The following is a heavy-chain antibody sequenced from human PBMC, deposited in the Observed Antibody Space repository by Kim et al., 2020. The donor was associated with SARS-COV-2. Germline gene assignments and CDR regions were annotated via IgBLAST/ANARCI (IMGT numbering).Heavy chain of an antibody. D-gene: IGHD3-22*01. Sequence: GSTNYNPSLKSRVTISVDTSKNQFSLKLSSVTAADTAVYYCARDSSGYDIWGQGTLVTVSS. V-gene: IGHV4-59*01. J-gene: IGHJ4*02. CDR2: GST. CDR3: ARDSSGYDI.